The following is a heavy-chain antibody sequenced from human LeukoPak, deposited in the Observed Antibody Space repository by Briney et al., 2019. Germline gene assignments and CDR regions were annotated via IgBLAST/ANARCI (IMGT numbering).Heavy chain of an antibody. D-gene: IGHD3-16*01. J-gene: IGHJ3*02. CDR3: ARDSSALDMGVGAFDI. CDR1: GGSISSGGYS. Sequence: SETLSLTCAVSGGSISSGGYSWSWIRQPPGKGLEWIGYIYHSGSTYYNPSLKSRVTISVDTSKNQFSLKLSSVTAADTAVYYCARDSSALDMGVGAFDIWGQGTMVTVSS. V-gene: IGHV4-30-2*05. CDR2: IYHSGST.